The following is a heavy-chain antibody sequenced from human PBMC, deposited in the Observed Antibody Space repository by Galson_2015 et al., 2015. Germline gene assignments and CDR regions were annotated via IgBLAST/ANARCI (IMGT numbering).Heavy chain of an antibody. CDR1: GFTFSSYW. CDR2: IKQDGSEK. Sequence: SLRLSCAASGFTFSSYWMSWVRQAPGKGLEWVANIKQDGSEKYYVDSVKGRFTISRDNAKNSLYLQMNSLRAEDTAVYYCARDPAVADPYYYYMDVWGKGTTVTVSS. CDR3: ARDPAVADPYYYYMDV. V-gene: IGHV3-7*01. D-gene: IGHD6-19*01. J-gene: IGHJ6*03.